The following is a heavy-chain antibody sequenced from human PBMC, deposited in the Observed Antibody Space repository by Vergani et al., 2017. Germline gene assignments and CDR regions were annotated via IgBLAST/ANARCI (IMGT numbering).Heavy chain of an antibody. D-gene: IGHD4-17*01. V-gene: IGHV4-38-2*02. J-gene: IGHJ5*02. Sequence: QLQESGPGLVKPSETVFLTCTVSGYSITSANYWAWIRQSPGKGLEWIGTIHRSGSTYYNPSLKSLGTISVDTSKNQLSLKLTSVTAVDTALYYCARHVDYGDSNFPGDWFDPWGQGTLVTVSS. CDR3: ARHVDYGDSNFPGDWFDP. CDR2: IHRSGST. CDR1: GYSITSANY.